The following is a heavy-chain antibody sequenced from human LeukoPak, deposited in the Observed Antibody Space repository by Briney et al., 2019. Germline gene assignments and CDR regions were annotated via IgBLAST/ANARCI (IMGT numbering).Heavy chain of an antibody. J-gene: IGHJ1*01. CDR2: ISGSGGST. Sequence: GGSLRLSCITSGFAFNTYAMHWVRQAPGKGLEWVSAISGSGGSTYYADSVKGRFTISRDNSKNTLYLQMNSLRAEDTAVYYCAKESRSYYDFWSGPEYFQHWGQGTLVTVSS. CDR1: GFAFNTYA. CDR3: AKESRSYYDFWSGPEYFQH. V-gene: IGHV3-23*01. D-gene: IGHD3-3*01.